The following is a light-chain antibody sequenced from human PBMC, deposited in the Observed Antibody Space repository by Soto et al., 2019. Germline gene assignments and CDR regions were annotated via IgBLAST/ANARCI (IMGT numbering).Light chain of an antibody. CDR3: QQYNNWPPWT. CDR2: GAS. V-gene: IGKV3-15*01. J-gene: IGKJ1*01. Sequence: ERVMTQSPATLSVSPGERATLSCRASQSVSNNLAWYQQKPGQAPRLLTYGASTRATGIPARFNGSGSGTEFTLTISSLRSEDFAVYYCQQYNNWPPWTFGQGTKVDIK. CDR1: QSVSNN.